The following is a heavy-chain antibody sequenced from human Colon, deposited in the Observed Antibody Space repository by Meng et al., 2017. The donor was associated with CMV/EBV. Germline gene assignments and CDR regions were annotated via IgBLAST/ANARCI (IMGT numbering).Heavy chain of an antibody. CDR2: IYYRGSS. CDR1: GASVSSTSYY. Sequence: SETLSLTCTVSGASVSSTSYYWGWIRQSPGKGLEWIGYIYYRGSSNYNPSLKSRVTMSIDTSKNQFALKLTSVTAADTAVYYCAREGGGISAVLRSDYYGLDVWGQGIAVTVSS. J-gene: IGHJ6*02. CDR3: AREGGGISAVLRSDYYGLDV. V-gene: IGHV4-61*01. D-gene: IGHD6-13*01.